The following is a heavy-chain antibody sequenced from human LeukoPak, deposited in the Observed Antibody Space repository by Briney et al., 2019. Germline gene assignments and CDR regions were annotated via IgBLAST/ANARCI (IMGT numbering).Heavy chain of an antibody. CDR1: GFIFSDYS. CDR3: AKLKQWQPQRYFFEY. V-gene: IGHV3-69-1*01. D-gene: IGHD6-19*01. J-gene: IGHJ4*02. Sequence: GGSLRLSCAASGFIFSDYSMNWVRQAPGKGLEWVSTFSGTSTNSYADAVKGRVTISRDNSKNTLYLQMNSLRAEDTAVYYCAKLKQWQPQRYFFEYWGQGALVTVAS. CDR2: FSGTSTN.